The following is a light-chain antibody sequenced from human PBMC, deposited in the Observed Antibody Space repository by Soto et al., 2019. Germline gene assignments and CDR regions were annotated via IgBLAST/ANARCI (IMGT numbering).Light chain of an antibody. V-gene: IGLV2-14*03. J-gene: IGLJ3*02. Sequence: QSVLTQPASASGSPGQSITISCSGTTNDVGGYNYVSWYQQHPGKAPKLLIYGVTDRPSGVSSRFSGCKSGNAASLTISGLQAEDEGDYYCSSYRSSYTWIFGGGTKLTVL. CDR3: SSYRSSYTWI. CDR2: GVT. CDR1: TNDVGGYNY.